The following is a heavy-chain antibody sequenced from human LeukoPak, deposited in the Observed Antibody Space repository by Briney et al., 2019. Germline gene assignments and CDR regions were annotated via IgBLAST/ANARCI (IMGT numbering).Heavy chain of an antibody. Sequence: GGSLRLSCAASGFTFSSYGMHWVRQAPGKGLEWVGRIKSKTDGGTTDYAAPVKGRFTISRDDSKNTLYLQMNSLKTEDTAVYYCTTDLGGATFMTTVTVGKIDYWGQGTLVTVSS. CDR3: TTDLGGATFMTTVTVGKIDY. V-gene: IGHV3-15*01. D-gene: IGHD4-17*01. CDR2: IKSKTDGGTT. J-gene: IGHJ4*02. CDR1: GFTFSSYG.